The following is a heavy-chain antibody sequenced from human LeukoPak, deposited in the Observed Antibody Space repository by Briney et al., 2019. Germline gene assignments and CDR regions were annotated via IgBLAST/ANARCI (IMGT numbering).Heavy chain of an antibody. V-gene: IGHV1-69*04. D-gene: IGHD7-27*01. CDR3: ARKGGTGDFDY. CDR1: GGTFSSYA. CDR2: IIPILGIA. J-gene: IGHJ4*02. Sequence: ASVKVSCKASGGTFSSYAISWVRQAPGQGLEWMGRIIPILGIANYAQKFQGGVTITADKSTSTAYMELSSLRSEDTAVYYCARKGGTGDFDYWGQGTLVTVSS.